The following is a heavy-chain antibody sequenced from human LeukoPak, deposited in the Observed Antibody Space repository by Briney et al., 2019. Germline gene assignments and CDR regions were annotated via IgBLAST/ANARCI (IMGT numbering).Heavy chain of an antibody. CDR2: ISGSGGRT. J-gene: IGHJ4*02. V-gene: IGHV3-23*01. CDR1: GFTFSSYG. D-gene: IGHD3-22*01. CDR3: AKDGGGYYTWAFDY. Sequence: PGGSQRLSCAASGFTFSSYGMNWVRQAPGKGLEWVSGISGSGGRTYYADSVKGRFAISRDNSKNTLYLQMNSLRAEDTAIYYCAKDGGGYYTWAFDYWGQGTLVTVSS.